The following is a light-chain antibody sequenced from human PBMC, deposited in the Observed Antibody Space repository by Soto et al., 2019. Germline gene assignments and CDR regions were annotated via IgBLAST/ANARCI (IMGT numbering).Light chain of an antibody. CDR2: ENN. CDR3: GTWDSSLSAVV. Sequence: QSVLTQPPSVSAAPGQKVTISCSGSSPNIGNNYVSWYQQLPGTAPKLLISENNQRPSGIPDRFSGSKSGTSATLDITGLQTGDEADYYCGTWDSSLSAVVFGGGTKVTVL. V-gene: IGLV1-51*02. CDR1: SPNIGNNY. J-gene: IGLJ2*01.